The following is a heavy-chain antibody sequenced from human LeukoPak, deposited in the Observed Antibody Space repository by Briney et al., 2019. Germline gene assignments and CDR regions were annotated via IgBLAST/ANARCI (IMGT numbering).Heavy chain of an antibody. J-gene: IGHJ4*02. CDR3: ARFSPFDY. CDR2: IYSGGNT. CDR1: GFTFSSYN. Sequence: GGSLRLSCAASGFTFSSYNMNWDRQAPGKGLEWLSVIYSGGNTYYADSVEGRFTVSRDNSKNTLYLQMNSLRVEDTAVYYCARFSPFDYWGQGTLVTVSS. V-gene: IGHV3-53*01.